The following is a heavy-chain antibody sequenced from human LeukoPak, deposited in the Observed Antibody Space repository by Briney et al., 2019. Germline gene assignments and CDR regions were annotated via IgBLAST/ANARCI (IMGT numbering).Heavy chain of an antibody. CDR1: GGSISSYY. CDR2: ISYSGST. V-gene: IGHV4-59*01. Sequence: PSETLSLTCTVSGGSISSYYWSWIRQPPAKGLEWIGYISYSGSTNYNPSLKSRVTISVDTSKNQFSLKLSSVTAADTAVYYCARGGTYALVWGQGTLVTVSS. D-gene: IGHD3-16*01. CDR3: ARGGTYALV. J-gene: IGHJ4*02.